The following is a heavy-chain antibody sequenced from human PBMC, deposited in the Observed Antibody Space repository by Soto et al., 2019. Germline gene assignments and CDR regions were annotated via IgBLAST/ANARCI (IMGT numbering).Heavy chain of an antibody. CDR3: ARARLVVEGRFDY. D-gene: IGHD2-2*01. J-gene: IGHJ4*02. CDR2: ISSNATYT. Sequence: QVQLVESGGGLVKPGGSLRLSCAASGFSFSDYYMNWIRQAPGKGLEWLSYISSNATYTNYADSVRGRFTISRDSAKNSLYLEMNGLRAEDTAVYYCARARLVVEGRFDYWGQGTLVTVSS. V-gene: IGHV3-11*06. CDR1: GFSFSDYY.